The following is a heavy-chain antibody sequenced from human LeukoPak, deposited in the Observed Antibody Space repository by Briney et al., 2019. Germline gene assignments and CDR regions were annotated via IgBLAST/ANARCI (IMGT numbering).Heavy chain of an antibody. CDR3: AKSSRREWELLLRWFDP. CDR2: ISGSGGST. D-gene: IGHD1-26*01. J-gene: IGHJ5*02. CDR1: GFTFSSYA. V-gene: IGHV3-23*01. Sequence: GGSLRLSCAASGFTFSSYAMSWVRQAPGKGLEWVSAISGSGGSTYHADSVKGRFTISRDNSKNTLYLQMNSLRAEDTAVYYCAKSSRREWELLLRWFDPWGQGTLVTVSS.